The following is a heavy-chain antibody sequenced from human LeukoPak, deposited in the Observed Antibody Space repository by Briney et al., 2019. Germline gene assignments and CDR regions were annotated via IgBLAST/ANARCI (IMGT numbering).Heavy chain of an antibody. Sequence: ASVKVSCKASGGTFSSYAISWVRQAPGQGLEWMGGIIPIFGTANYAQKFQGRVTITADESTSTAYMELSSLRSEDTAVYYCARVLPSYYYDSSGYLFDYWGQGTLVTVSS. D-gene: IGHD3-22*01. V-gene: IGHV1-69*13. CDR3: ARVLPSYYYDSSGYLFDY. CDR2: IIPIFGTA. J-gene: IGHJ4*02. CDR1: GGTFSSYA.